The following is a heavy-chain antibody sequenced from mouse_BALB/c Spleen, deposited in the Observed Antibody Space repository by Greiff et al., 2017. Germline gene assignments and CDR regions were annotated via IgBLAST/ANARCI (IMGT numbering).Heavy chain of an antibody. J-gene: IGHJ4*01. CDR1: GFTFSDYY. CDR2: ISDGGSYT. D-gene: IGHD3-3*01. Sequence: DVQLVESGGGLVKPGGSLKLSCAASGFTFSDYYMYWVRQTPEKRLEWVATISDGGSYTYYPDSVKGRFTISRDNAKNNLYLQMSSLKSEDTAMYYCARDRGLYAMDYWGQGTSVTVSS. V-gene: IGHV5-4*02. CDR3: ARDRGLYAMDY.